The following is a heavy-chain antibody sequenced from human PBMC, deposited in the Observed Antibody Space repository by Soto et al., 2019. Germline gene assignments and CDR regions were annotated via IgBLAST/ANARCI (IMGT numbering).Heavy chain of an antibody. Sequence: QITLKESGPPLVKPTQTLTLTCTFSGFSLSTSGVGVGWIRQPPGKALEWLALIYWDDDKRYSPSLKSRLTITKETSKNQVVLTMTNMDPVDTATYYCARMGRYYDILTGYSWTIDYWGQGTLVTVSS. CDR2: IYWDDDK. V-gene: IGHV2-5*02. CDR1: GFSLSTSGVG. D-gene: IGHD3-9*01. J-gene: IGHJ4*02. CDR3: ARMGRYYDILTGYSWTIDY.